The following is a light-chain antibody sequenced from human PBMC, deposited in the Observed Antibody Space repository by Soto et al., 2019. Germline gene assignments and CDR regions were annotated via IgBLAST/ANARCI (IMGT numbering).Light chain of an antibody. J-gene: IGLJ3*02. CDR3: CAYAGSGTVV. Sequence: QSVLTQPASVSGSPEQSITISCTGTSSDVGSYNLVSSYQQHPGKAPKVMIYEATKRPSGVSNRFSGSKSGNTASLTISGLQAEDEADYYCCAYAGSGTVVFGGGTKLTVL. V-gene: IGLV2-23*01. CDR2: EAT. CDR1: SSDVGSYNL.